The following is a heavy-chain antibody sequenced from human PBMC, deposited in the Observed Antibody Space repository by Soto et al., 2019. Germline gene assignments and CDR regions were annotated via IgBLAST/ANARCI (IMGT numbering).Heavy chain of an antibody. CDR2: INHSGST. J-gene: IGHJ5*02. V-gene: IGHV4-34*01. Sequence: QVQLQQWGAGLLKPSETLSLTCAVYGGSFSGYYWSWIRQPPGKGLEWIGEINHSGSTNYNPSLKSRVTISVYTSKNQFSLKLTSVTAADTAVYYCARGLFTMVRGVIIKRGWFDPWGQGTLVTVSS. CDR3: ARGLFTMVRGVIIKRGWFDP. CDR1: GGSFSGYY. D-gene: IGHD3-10*01.